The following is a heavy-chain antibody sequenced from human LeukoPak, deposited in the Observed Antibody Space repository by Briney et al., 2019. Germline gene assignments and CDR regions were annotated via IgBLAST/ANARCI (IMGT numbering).Heavy chain of an antibody. V-gene: IGHV4-30-4*01. CDR3: AREIDRDGYNYPDY. D-gene: IGHD5-24*01. J-gene: IGHJ4*02. CDR2: IYYSGST. Sequence: SWIRQPPGKGLEWIGYIYYSGSTYYNPSLKSRVTISVDTSKNQFSLKLSSVTAADTAVYYCAREIDRDGYNYPDYWGQGTLVTVSS.